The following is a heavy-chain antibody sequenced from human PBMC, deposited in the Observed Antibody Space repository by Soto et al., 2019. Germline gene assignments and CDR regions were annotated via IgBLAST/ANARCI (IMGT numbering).Heavy chain of an antibody. CDR3: ARGRYGDY. CDR2: ISAHNGNT. V-gene: IGHV1-18*01. CDR1: GHTFTSYG. D-gene: IGHD1-1*01. Sequence: QVHLVQSGAEVKKPGASVKVSCKASGHTFTSYGITWVRQAPGQGLEWMGWISAHNGNTDSAQKLQGRVIVTRDTPTSTAYMELRSLRSDDTAVYYCARGRYGDYWGQGALVTVSS. J-gene: IGHJ4*02.